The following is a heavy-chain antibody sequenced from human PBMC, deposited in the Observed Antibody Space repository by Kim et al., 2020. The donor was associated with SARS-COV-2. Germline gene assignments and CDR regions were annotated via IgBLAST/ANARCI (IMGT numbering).Heavy chain of an antibody. CDR1: GGTFSSYA. CDR3: ARDEWGGDDEGL. Sequence: SVKVSCKASGGTFSSYAISWVRQAPGQGLEWMGGFIPIFGTANYAQKFQGRVTITADESTSTAYMELSSLRSEDTAVYYWARDEWGGDDEGLWSQGTMVTVSS. V-gene: IGHV1-69*13. J-gene: IGHJ4*02. D-gene: IGHD2-21*02. CDR2: FIPIFGTA.